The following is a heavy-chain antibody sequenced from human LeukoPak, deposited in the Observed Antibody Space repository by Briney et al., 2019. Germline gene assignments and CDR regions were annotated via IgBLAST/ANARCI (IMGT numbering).Heavy chain of an antibody. J-gene: IGHJ6*02. CDR3: AKEEEIFGVSYYGMDV. D-gene: IGHD3-3*01. Sequence: GGSLRLSCAASGFTFRNYGMHWVRQVPGKGLEWVAVISYDGSNKYFADSVKGRFTISRDNSKNTLYLQMNSLRAEGTAVYYCAKEEEIFGVSYYGMDVWGQGTTVTVSS. CDR2: ISYDGSNK. CDR1: GFTFRNYG. V-gene: IGHV3-30*18.